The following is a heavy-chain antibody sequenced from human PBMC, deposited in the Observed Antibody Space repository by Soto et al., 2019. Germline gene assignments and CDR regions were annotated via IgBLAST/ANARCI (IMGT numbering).Heavy chain of an antibody. Sequence: LGESLKLSCKTSGYSYTYYWIGWVRQVPGKGLEWMAIITPGNSDTLYSPSFQGQVTISADKSITTTYLQWSSLKASDTAVYYCASRIDGGAVYWGQGTLVTVSS. CDR3: ASRIDGGAVY. CDR1: GYSYTYYW. D-gene: IGHD2-21*01. CDR2: ITPGNSDT. J-gene: IGHJ4*02. V-gene: IGHV5-51*01.